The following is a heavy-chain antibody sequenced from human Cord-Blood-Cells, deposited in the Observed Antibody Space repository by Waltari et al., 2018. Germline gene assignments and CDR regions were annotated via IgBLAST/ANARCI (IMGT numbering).Heavy chain of an antibody. CDR3: AKGEWCSSTSCYTYASYYMDV. CDR2: ISYDGSNK. J-gene: IGHJ6*03. D-gene: IGHD2-2*02. CDR1: GFTFSSYG. Sequence: QVQLVESGGGVVQPGRSLRLSCAASGFTFSSYGMHWVRQAPGKGLEWVAVISYDGSNKDCADPVEGRFTISRDNSKNTLYLKMNSLRAEDTAVYYCAKGEWCSSTSCYTYASYYMDVWGKGTTVTVSS. V-gene: IGHV3-30*18.